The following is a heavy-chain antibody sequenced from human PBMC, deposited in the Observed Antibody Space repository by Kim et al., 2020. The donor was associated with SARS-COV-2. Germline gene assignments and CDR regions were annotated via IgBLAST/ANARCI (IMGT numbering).Heavy chain of an antibody. J-gene: IGHJ4*02. CDR3: TTVDYYDSSGLFDY. D-gene: IGHD3-22*01. CDR1: GFTFSNAW. Sequence: GGSLRLSCAASGFTFSNAWMSWVRQAPGKGLEWVGRIKSKTDGGTTDYAAPVKGRFTISRDDSKNTLYLQMNSLKTEDTAVYYCTTVDYYDSSGLFDYWGQGTLVTVSS. CDR2: IKSKTDGGTT. V-gene: IGHV3-15*01.